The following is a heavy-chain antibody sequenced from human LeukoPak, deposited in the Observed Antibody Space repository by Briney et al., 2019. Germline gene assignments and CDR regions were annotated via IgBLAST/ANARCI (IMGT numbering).Heavy chain of an antibody. CDR1: GGSFSGYY. D-gene: IGHD3-16*02. CDR2: INHSGST. V-gene: IGHV4-34*01. Sequence: PSETLSLTCAVYGGSFSGYYWSWIRQPPGKGLEWIGEINHSGSTNYNPSLKSRVTISVDTSKNQFSQKLSSVTAADTAVYYCARVRWHAFDIWGQGTMVTVSS. J-gene: IGHJ3*02. CDR3: ARVRWHAFDI.